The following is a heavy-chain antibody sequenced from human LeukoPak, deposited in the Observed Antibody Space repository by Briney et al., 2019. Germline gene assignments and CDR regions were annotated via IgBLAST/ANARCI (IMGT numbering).Heavy chain of an antibody. Sequence: ETLSLTPALSVGSPCVDYRSCIWATPQARPESVGYIYYTGSINYNPPLKSRVTISLDSSTNQFSLNLNSLTTADTAVYYCVRHYYDSGTAKGYFQHWGQGTLVTVSS. CDR1: VGSPCVDY. J-gene: IGHJ1*01. D-gene: IGHD3-10*01. CDR2: IYYTGSI. CDR3: VRHYYDSGTAKGYFQH. V-gene: IGHV4-59*01.